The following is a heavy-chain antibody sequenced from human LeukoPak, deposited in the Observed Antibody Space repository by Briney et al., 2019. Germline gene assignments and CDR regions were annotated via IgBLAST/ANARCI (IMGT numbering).Heavy chain of an antibody. CDR2: IKPDGSEK. J-gene: IGHJ4*02. Sequence: PGGSLRLSCAASGFTFSSYWMSWVRQAPGKGLEWVANIKPDGSEKYYVDSVKGRFTISRDNAKNSVYLQMDSLRGEDTAVYYCARELLTVTTWDYWGQGTLVTVSS. CDR3: ARELLTVTTWDY. V-gene: IGHV3-7*01. D-gene: IGHD4-17*01. CDR1: GFTFSSYW.